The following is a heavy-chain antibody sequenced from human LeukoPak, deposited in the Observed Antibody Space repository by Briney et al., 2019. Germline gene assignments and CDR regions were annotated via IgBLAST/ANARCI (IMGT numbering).Heavy chain of an antibody. Sequence: GGSLRLSCVASGFTFSNYAMSWVRQAPGKGLDWVSVISGSAGKIRYAGSVKGRFTISRDNSENTVYLQMNNLRAEDTAVYYCTGRVTGYSSGYVYWGQGTLVTVSS. CDR1: GFTFSNYA. CDR2: ISGSAGKI. D-gene: IGHD5-18*01. V-gene: IGHV3-23*01. J-gene: IGHJ4*02. CDR3: TGRVTGYSSGYVY.